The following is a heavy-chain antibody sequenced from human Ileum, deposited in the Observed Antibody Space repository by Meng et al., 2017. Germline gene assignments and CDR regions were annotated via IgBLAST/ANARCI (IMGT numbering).Heavy chain of an antibody. CDR1: GGSFSSDNYY. CDR2: TNYNGSP. D-gene: IGHD3-10*01. J-gene: IGHJ4*02. Sequence: QVQLQESGPGLVKPSQTLSPTCSFSGGSFSSDNYYWTWIRQTPGKGLEWIGLTNYNGSPFYNPSLRSRVTISVDTSKDQFSLKLTSVTAADTAVYYCARERRHYYGSGSFDYWGQGILVTVSS. CDR3: ARERRHYYGSGSFDY. V-gene: IGHV4-30-4*01.